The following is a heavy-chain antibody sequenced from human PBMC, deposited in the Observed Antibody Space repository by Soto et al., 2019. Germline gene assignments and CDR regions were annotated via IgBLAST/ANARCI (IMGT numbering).Heavy chain of an antibody. Sequence: GGSLRLSCAASGFTFSSYAMHWVRQAPGKGLEWVAVISYDGSNKYYADSVKGRFTISRDNSKNTLYLQMNSLRAEDTAVYYCAVLVFRNTPDTGDDAFDIWGQGTMVTVSS. CDR3: AVLVFRNTPDTGDDAFDI. J-gene: IGHJ3*02. CDR1: GFTFSSYA. V-gene: IGHV3-30-3*01. D-gene: IGHD3-16*01. CDR2: ISYDGSNK.